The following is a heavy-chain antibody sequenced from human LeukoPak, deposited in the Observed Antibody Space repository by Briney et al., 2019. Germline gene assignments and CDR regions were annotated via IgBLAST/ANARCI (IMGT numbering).Heavy chain of an antibody. J-gene: IGHJ4*02. CDR2: VQSNGRNK. CDR1: GFIFSSDD. V-gene: IGHV3-33*05. CDR3: ARESEGGTGTSCPDY. D-gene: IGHD2-2*01. Sequence: GGSLRLSCAASGFIFSSDDMHWVRQAPGKGLEWVAGVQSNGRNKYYVDSVKGRFAISRDNSKSTLYLQVNSLRVEDTALYYCARESEGGTGTSCPDYWGQGTLVTVSS.